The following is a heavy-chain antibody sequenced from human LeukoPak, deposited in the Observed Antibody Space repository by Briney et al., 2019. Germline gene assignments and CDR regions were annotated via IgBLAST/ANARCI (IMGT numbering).Heavy chain of an antibody. D-gene: IGHD2-15*01. J-gene: IGHJ3*02. Sequence: ASVTVSCKASGGTFGRYAITWVRQAPGQRLEWMGGVSPIYGTSDYAQRFQGRVTISADESTSTAFLEVRSLRSEDTAVYYCARDCSGGRCYGAFDIWGQGTLVIVSS. CDR1: GGTFGRYA. V-gene: IGHV1-69*01. CDR2: VSPIYGTS. CDR3: ARDCSGGRCYGAFDI.